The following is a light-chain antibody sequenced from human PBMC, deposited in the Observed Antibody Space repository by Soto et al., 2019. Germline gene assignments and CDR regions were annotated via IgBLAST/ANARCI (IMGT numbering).Light chain of an antibody. CDR3: QLLIN. J-gene: IGKJ5*01. V-gene: IGKV1-5*03. CDR2: RAS. CDR1: QSISNW. Sequence: DIQMTQSPSTLSASVGDRVTITCRASQSISNWLAWYQQKPGKAPKLLIYRASALERGVPSRFTGSGSGTEFTLTISSLQPDDFAVYYCQLLINFGQGTRLEIK.